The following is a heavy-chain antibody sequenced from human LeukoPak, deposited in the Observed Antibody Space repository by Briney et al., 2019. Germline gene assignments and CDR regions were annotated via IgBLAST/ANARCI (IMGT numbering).Heavy chain of an antibody. Sequence: SETLSLTCYVYGGSFSNYFWSWIRQSPGKGLEWIGEINHVGRTKHNPSLKSRVTMSADMSKNQFSLKLESVTAADTAVYYCARPGPPWTRVAFDIWGQGTMVTVSS. D-gene: IGHD3/OR15-3a*01. CDR2: INHVGRT. J-gene: IGHJ3*02. CDR3: ARPGPPWTRVAFDI. V-gene: IGHV4-34*01. CDR1: GGSFSNYF.